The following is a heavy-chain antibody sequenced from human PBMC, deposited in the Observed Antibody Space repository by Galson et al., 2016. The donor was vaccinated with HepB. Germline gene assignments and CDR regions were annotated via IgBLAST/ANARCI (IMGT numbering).Heavy chain of an antibody. J-gene: IGHJ4*02. CDR2: VTPHNDHK. CDR1: GYNFITNG. Sequence: SVKVSCKASGYNFITNGISWVRQAPGQGLEWVGCVTPHNDHKTIAQKFQGRVSLIADKDTNIAYLDLTSLKPDDTAMYYCTRDARYTSGFLNFWGQGTRVTVS. V-gene: IGHV1-18*01. D-gene: IGHD6-25*01. CDR3: TRDARYTSGFLNF.